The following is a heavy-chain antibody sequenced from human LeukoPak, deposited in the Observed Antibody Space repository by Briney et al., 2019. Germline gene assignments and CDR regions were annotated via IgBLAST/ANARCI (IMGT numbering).Heavy chain of an antibody. D-gene: IGHD3-9*01. Sequence: ASVTVSCKASGYTFTGYYMHWVRQAPGQGLEWMGWINPNSGGTNYAQKFQGTVTMTRDTSISTAYMELSRLRSDDTAVYYCARDYNILTGFPDYWGQGTLVTVSS. CDR3: ARDYNILTGFPDY. CDR1: GYTFTGYY. J-gene: IGHJ4*02. CDR2: INPNSGGT. V-gene: IGHV1-2*02.